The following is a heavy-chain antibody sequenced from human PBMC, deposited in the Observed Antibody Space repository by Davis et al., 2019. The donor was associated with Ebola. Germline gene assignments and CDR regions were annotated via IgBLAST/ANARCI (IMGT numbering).Heavy chain of an antibody. CDR1: GYTFTSYA. CDR2: INAGNGNT. V-gene: IGHV1-3*01. CDR3: ARVKYYYGMDV. Sequence: ASVKVSCKASGYTFTSYAMHWVRQAPGQRLEWMGWINAGNGNTKYSQKLQGRVTITRDTSASTAYMELSSLRSEDTAVYYCARVKYYYGMDVWGQGTTVTVSS. J-gene: IGHJ6*02.